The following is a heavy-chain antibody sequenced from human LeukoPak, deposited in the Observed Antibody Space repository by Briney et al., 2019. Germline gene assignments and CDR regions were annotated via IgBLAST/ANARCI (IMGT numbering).Heavy chain of an antibody. CDR3: ARQSHPSSSSWLLDH. CDR2: IYYSGST. CDR1: GGSISSYY. Sequence: SEILSLTCTVSGGSISSYYWSWIRQPPGKGLEWIGYIYYSGSTKYNPSLKSRVTISVDTSKNQFSLKLSSVTAADTAVYYCARQSHPSSSSWLLDHWGQGSLVTVSS. J-gene: IGHJ4*02. D-gene: IGHD6-13*01. V-gene: IGHV4-59*08.